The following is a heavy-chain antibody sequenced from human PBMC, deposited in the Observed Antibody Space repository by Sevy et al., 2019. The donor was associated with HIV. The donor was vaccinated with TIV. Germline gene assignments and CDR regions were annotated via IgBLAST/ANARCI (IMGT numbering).Heavy chain of an antibody. CDR1: GGSISSSNW. CDR2: IYRSGGT. D-gene: IGHD3-10*01. CDR3: ARGFDTPRGFDP. J-gene: IGHJ5*02. V-gene: IGHV4-4*02. Sequence: SETLSLTCGVSGGSISSSNWWHWVRQPPGKGLEWMGEIYRSGGTNYNPSLKSRVTISVDNSKNQFSLQLSSVTAADTAVYYCARGFDTPRGFDPWGQGTLVTVSS.